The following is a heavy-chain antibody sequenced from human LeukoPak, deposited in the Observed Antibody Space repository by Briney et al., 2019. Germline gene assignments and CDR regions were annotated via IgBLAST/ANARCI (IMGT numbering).Heavy chain of an antibody. CDR1: GYIFTNYY. CDR2: INPSDGSI. J-gene: IGHJ4*02. CDR3: ARDREVGTTRKYFDY. V-gene: IGHV1-46*01. D-gene: IGHD1-26*01. Sequence: GASVKVSCKASGYIFTNYYMHWLRQAPGQGLEWMGIINPSDGSISYAQKFQGRVIMTRDTSTSTVYMDLSSLRSEDTAAYYCARDREVGTTRKYFDYWGQGTLVTVSS.